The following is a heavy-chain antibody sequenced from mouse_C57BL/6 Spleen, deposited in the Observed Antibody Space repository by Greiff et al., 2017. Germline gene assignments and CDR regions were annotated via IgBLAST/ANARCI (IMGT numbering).Heavy chain of an antibody. CDR3: ARRWYYGSSWYCDV. CDR1: GYAFSSYW. J-gene: IGHJ1*03. D-gene: IGHD1-1*01. CDR2: IYPGDGDT. Sequence: QVQLQQSGAELVKPGASVKISCKASGYAFSSYWMNWVKQRPGKGLEWIGQIYPGDGDTNYNGKFKGKATLTADKSSITAYMQLSSLTSEDSAVYFCARRWYYGSSWYCDVWGTGTTVTVSS. V-gene: IGHV1-80*01.